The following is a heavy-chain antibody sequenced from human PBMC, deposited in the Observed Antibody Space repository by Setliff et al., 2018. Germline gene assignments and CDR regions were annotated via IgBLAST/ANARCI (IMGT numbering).Heavy chain of an antibody. V-gene: IGHV4-39*07. D-gene: IGHD3-10*01. J-gene: IGHJ4*02. CDR1: GGSISSSSYY. Sequence: PSETLSLTCTVSGGSISSSSYYWGWIRQPPGKGLEWIGSIYYSGSTYYNPSLKSRVTISVDTSKNQFSLKLSSVTAADTAVYYCARDRTRFTMVRGVIITRAFDYWGQGTLVTVS. CDR2: IYYSGST. CDR3: ARDRTRFTMVRGVIITRAFDY.